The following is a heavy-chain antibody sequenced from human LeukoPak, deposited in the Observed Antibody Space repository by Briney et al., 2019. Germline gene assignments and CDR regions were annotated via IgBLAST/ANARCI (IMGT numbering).Heavy chain of an antibody. V-gene: IGHV3-21*01. CDR3: ARGAVGATTSY. J-gene: IGHJ4*02. CDR2: ISSSSSYI. Sequence: GGSLRLSCAASGFTFSSYSMNWVRQAPGKGLEGVSSISSSSSYIYYADSVKGRFTISRDNAKNSLYLQMNSLRAEDTAVYYCARGAVGATTSYWGQGTLVTVSS. CDR1: GFTFSSYS. D-gene: IGHD1-26*01.